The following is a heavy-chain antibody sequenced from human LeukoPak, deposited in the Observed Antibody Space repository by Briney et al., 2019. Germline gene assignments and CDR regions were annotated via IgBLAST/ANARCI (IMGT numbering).Heavy chain of an antibody. CDR3: ARGFFGESLVLDY. Sequence: GGSLRLSCAASGFTIDDYGMSSGRHAPRKGLEWVSGVNWNGGSTDYADSVKGRFTISGDNAKNSVYLQMNSLRAEDTALYFCARGFFGESLVLDYWGQGTLVTVSS. V-gene: IGHV3-20*04. CDR1: GFTIDDYG. CDR2: VNWNGGST. D-gene: IGHD3-10*01. J-gene: IGHJ4*02.